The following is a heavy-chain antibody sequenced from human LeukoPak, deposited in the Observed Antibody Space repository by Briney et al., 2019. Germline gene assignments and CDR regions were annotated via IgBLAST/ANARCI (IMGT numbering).Heavy chain of an antibody. J-gene: IGHJ4*02. CDR1: GVSISSYY. D-gene: IGHD1-26*01. CDR2: IYYSGST. V-gene: IGHV4-59*08. Sequence: SETLSLTCTVSGVSISSYYWSWLRQPPGKGLEWIGYIYYSGSTNYNPSLKSRVTISVDTSKNQFSLKLSSVTAADTAVYYCASFSLDVVGAKFDYWGQGTLVTVSS. CDR3: ASFSLDVVGAKFDY.